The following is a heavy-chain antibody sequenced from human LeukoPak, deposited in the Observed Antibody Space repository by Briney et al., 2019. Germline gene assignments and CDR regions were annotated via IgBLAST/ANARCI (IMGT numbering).Heavy chain of an antibody. D-gene: IGHD5-18*01. V-gene: IGHV3-21*01. CDR2: ISSSSSYI. J-gene: IGHJ4*02. CDR3: ARGQRGYSYGYLY. CDR1: GLTFSSYS. Sequence: GGSLRLSCAASGLTFSSYSMNWVRQAPGKGLEWVSSISSSSSYIYYADSVKGRFTISRDNAKNSLYLQMNSLRAEDTAVYYCARGQRGYSYGYLYWGQGTLATVSS.